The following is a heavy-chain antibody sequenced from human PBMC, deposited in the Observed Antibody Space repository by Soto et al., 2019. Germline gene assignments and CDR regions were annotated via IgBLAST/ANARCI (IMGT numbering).Heavy chain of an antibody. J-gene: IGHJ1*01. CDR1: GGTFSSYT. CDR3: AHFRFSSGLYFQH. D-gene: IGHD6-19*01. CDR2: IIPILGIA. V-gene: IGHV1-69*02. Sequence: QVQLVQSGAEVKKPGSSVKVSCKASGGTFSSYTISWVRQAPGQGLEWMGRIIPILGIANYAQKFQGRVTITADKSTSTAYMELSSLRSEDTAVYYCAHFRFSSGLYFQHWGQGTLVTVSS.